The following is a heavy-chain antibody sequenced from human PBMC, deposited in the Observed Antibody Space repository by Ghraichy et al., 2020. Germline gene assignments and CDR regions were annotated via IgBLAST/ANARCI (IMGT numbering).Heavy chain of an antibody. Sequence: ASVKVSCKASGYTFTSYYMHWVRQAPGQGLEWMGIINPSGGSTSYAQKFQGRVTMTRDTSTSTVYMELSSLRSEDTAVYYCARVGACEYGGNSWCVYYYGMDVWGQGTTVTVSS. CDR1: GYTFTSYY. V-gene: IGHV1-46*03. CDR3: ARVGACEYGGNSWCVYYYGMDV. J-gene: IGHJ6*02. D-gene: IGHD4-23*01. CDR2: INPSGGST.